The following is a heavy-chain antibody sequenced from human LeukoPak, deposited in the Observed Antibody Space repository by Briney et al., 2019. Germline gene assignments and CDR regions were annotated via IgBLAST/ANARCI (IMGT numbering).Heavy chain of an antibody. CDR3: ARDFTQVDY. Sequence: SGGSLRLSCTASGFTFRSYSMSWVRQAPGKGLECVSSTNSGSSFIYHADSVKGRFTISRDDARNSLYLQMNSLRAEDTAVYYCARDFTQVDYWGQGTLVTVSS. D-gene: IGHD2-15*01. J-gene: IGHJ4*02. CDR1: GFTFRSYS. CDR2: TNSGSSFI. V-gene: IGHV3-21*01.